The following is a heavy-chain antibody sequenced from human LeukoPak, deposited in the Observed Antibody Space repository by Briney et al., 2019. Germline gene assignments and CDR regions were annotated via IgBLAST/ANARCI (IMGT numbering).Heavy chain of an antibody. J-gene: IGHJ4*02. V-gene: IGHV5-51*01. D-gene: IGHD6-19*01. Sequence: PGESLKISCKGSGYNFATYWIGWVRQMPGKGLEWMGIIYPGDSDTKYSPSFQGQVTISADKSISTAYLQWSSLKASDTAMYYCARHLGGSGWYYFDYWGQGTLVTVSS. CDR2: IYPGDSDT. CDR1: GYNFATYW. CDR3: ARHLGGSGWYYFDY.